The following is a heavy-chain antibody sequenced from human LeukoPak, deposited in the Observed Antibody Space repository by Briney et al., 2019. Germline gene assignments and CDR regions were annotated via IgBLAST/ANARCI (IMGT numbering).Heavy chain of an antibody. CDR1: GFTFSDNY. CDR3: ARLLGGYYIDC. V-gene: IGHV3-11*01. J-gene: IGHJ4*02. CDR2: ISRGGNTI. D-gene: IGHD3-3*01. Sequence: GGSLRLSCAASGFTFSDNYMSWIRQAPGQGLEWISYISRGGNTIYYADSVKGRFTISRDNAKNSLYLQMDSLRAEDTAVYYCARLLGGYYIDCWGQGTLVTVSS.